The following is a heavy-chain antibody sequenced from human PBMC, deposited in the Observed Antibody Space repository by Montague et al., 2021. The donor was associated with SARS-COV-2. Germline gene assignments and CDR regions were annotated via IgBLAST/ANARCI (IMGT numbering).Heavy chain of an antibody. V-gene: IGHV4-39*01. CDR1: GGSISSSSYY. Sequence: SETLSLTCTVSGGSISSSSYYWGWIRQPPGKGLVWIGSNYYSGSTYYNPSLKSRVTISVDTSKNQLSLKLSSVTAADTAVYYCARHYYGSGSYYLGEFDYWGQGTLVTVSS. J-gene: IGHJ4*02. CDR2: NYYSGST. CDR3: ARHYYGSGSYYLGEFDY. D-gene: IGHD3-10*01.